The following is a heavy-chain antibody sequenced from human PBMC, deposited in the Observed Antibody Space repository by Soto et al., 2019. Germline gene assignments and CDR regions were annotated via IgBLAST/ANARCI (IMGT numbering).Heavy chain of an antibody. V-gene: IGHV3-30*18. CDR3: TKGCSSSSNCYIIDY. Sequence: ESVGGVVQPGRSLRLSCAASGFTFSSNGMHWVRQAPGKGLEWVAVMSNDGSHTSYADSAKGRFTISRDNSKNTLYLQMNSLRAEDSGIYYCTKGCSSSSNCYIIDYWGQGALVTVSS. CDR1: GFTFSSNG. CDR2: MSNDGSHT. D-gene: IGHD2-15*01. J-gene: IGHJ4*02.